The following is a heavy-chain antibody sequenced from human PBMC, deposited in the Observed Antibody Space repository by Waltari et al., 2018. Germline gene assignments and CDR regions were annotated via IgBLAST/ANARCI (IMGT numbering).Heavy chain of an antibody. J-gene: IGHJ4*02. V-gene: IGHV3-74*01. D-gene: IGHD3-16*02. CDR2: SSSDERIT. CDR3: ARNYRDY. Sequence: EVQLVESGGGLVQPGGSLRLSCAASGFTFSNYWMHWVRQVPGKGLVWVSRSSSDERITHYADAVKGLFTISRDNSENTLYLQMNSLTVEDTAVYYCARNYRDYWGQGTLVTVSS. CDR1: GFTFSNYW.